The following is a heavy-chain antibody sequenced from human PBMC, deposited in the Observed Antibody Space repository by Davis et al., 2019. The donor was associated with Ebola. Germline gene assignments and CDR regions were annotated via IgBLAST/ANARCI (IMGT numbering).Heavy chain of an antibody. J-gene: IGHJ5*02. CDR1: GYTFTGYY. V-gene: IGHV1-2*06. Sequence: ASVKVSCKASGYTFTGYYMHWVRQAPGQGLEWMGRINPNSGGTNYAQKFQGRVTMTRDTSISTAYMELSSLRSDDTALYYCARDDSSSSGLWFDPWGQGTLVTVSS. CDR3: ARDDSSSSGLWFDP. CDR2: INPNSGGT. D-gene: IGHD6-13*01.